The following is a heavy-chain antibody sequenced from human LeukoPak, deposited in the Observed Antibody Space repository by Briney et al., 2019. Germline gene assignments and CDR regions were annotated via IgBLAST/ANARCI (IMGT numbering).Heavy chain of an antibody. CDR1: GFTFSDYY. J-gene: IGHJ4*02. CDR3: ARDIDVVVVAAIPDY. CDR2: ISTSDNTI. V-gene: IGHV3-11*04. Sequence: GGSLRLSCAASGFTFSDYYMSWIRQAPAKGLEWISYISTSDNTIFYADSVKGRFTISRDNAKNSLYLQMNSLRAEDTAVYYCARDIDVVVVAAIPDYWGQGTLVTVSS. D-gene: IGHD2-15*01.